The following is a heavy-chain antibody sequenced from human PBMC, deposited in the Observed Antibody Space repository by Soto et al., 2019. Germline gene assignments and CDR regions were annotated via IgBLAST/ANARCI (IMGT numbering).Heavy chain of an antibody. CDR2: IIPIFPTA. J-gene: IGHJ6*01. V-gene: IGHV1-69*14. Sequence: QVQLVQSGAELKKPGSSVRVSCQASGGTFSSYSVNWVRQAPGQGLEWMGGIIPIFPTADHAQRFQGRVTIAADKSTNTAYMELSRLRSDDTAVYYCALRTSVFGVVAMGGLDAWGQGTTVTVSS. CDR1: GGTFSSYS. D-gene: IGHD3-3*01. CDR3: ALRTSVFGVVAMGGLDA.